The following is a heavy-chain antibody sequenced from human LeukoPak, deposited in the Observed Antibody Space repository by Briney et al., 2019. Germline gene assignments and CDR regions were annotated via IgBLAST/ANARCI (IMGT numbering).Heavy chain of an antibody. D-gene: IGHD3-10*01. V-gene: IGHV4-61*02. Sequence: SETLSLTCTVSGGSISSGSYYWSWIRQPAGKGLEWIGRIYTSGSTNYNPSLKSRVTISVDTSKNQFSLKLSSVTAADTAVYYCARGGSGGPWGQGTLVTVSS. CDR3: ARGGSGGP. J-gene: IGHJ5*02. CDR2: IYTSGST. CDR1: GGSISSGSYY.